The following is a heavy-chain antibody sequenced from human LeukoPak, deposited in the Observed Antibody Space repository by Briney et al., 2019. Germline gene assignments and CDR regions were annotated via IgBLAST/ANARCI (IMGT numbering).Heavy chain of an antibody. V-gene: IGHV3-30*04. CDR1: GFTFSSYA. Sequence: GGSLRLSCAASGFTFSSYAMHWVRQAPGKGLEWVAVISYDGSNKYYADSVKGRFTISRDNSKNTLYLQMSSLRAEDTAVYYCAKDGRQRKTYFYGSGSANAFDIWGQGTMVTVSP. D-gene: IGHD3-10*01. CDR2: ISYDGSNK. J-gene: IGHJ3*02. CDR3: AKDGRQRKTYFYGSGSANAFDI.